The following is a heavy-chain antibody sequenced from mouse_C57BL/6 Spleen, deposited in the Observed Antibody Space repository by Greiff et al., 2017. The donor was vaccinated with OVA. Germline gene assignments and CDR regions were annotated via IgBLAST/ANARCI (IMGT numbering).Heavy chain of an antibody. CDR2: IYPGSGNT. J-gene: IGHJ2*01. CDR3: AREATMVTTGYFDY. D-gene: IGHD2-2*01. Sequence: QVQLKQSGPELVKPGASVKISCKASGYTFTDYYINWVKQRPGQGLEWIGWIYPGSGNTKYNEKFKGKATLTVDTSSSTAYMQLSSLTSEDSAVYYCAREATMVTTGYFDYWGQGTTLTVSS. V-gene: IGHV1-84*01. CDR1: GYTFTDYY.